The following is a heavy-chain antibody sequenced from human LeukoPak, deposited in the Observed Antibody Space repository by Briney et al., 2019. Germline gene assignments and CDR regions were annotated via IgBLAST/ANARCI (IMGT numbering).Heavy chain of an antibody. V-gene: IGHV3-64*01. CDR3: ATYYYDSGGFHFHH. CDR1: GFTFRSYG. J-gene: IGHJ1*01. CDR2: ISSNGGRT. Sequence: GGSLRLSCAASGFTFRSYGMHWVRQAPGKGLEYVSAISSNGGRTYYANSVKGRFTISRDNSRNTLYLQMGSLRAEDIAVYYCATYYYDSGGFHFHHWGQGTLVTVSS. D-gene: IGHD3-22*01.